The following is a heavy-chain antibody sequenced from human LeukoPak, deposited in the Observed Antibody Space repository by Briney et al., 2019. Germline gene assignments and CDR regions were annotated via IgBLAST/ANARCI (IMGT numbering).Heavy chain of an antibody. D-gene: IGHD3-22*01. Sequence: GGSLRLSCAASGFTVSSNYMSWVRQAPGKGLEWVSVIYSGGSTYYADSVKGRFTISRDNSKNTLYLQMNSLRAEDTAVYYCAREMSRVYYYDSSGYYLSWGQGTLVTVSS. CDR3: AREMSRVYYYDSSGYYLS. V-gene: IGHV3-66*01. J-gene: IGHJ4*02. CDR1: GFTVSSNY. CDR2: IYSGGST.